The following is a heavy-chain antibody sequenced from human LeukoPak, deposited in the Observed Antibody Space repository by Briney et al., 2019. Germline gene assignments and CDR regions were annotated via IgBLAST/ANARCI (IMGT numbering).Heavy chain of an antibody. CDR2: MNPNSGNT. J-gene: IGHJ4*02. D-gene: IGHD3-22*01. CDR3: ARGPYYYDSSGYHAIDY. CDR1: GYTFTSYD. Sequence: ASVKVSCKASGYTFTSYDINWVRQATGRGLEWMGWMNPNSGNTGYAQKFQGRVTMTRNTSISTAYMELSSLRSEDTAVYYCARGPYYYDSSGYHAIDYWGQGTLVTVSS. V-gene: IGHV1-8*01.